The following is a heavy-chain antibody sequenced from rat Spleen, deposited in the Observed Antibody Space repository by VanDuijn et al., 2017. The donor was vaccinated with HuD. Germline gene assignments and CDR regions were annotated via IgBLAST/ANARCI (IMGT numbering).Heavy chain of an antibody. Sequence: EVQLVESGGDLVQPGRSVRLSCAASGFTFSNFPMAWVRQAPTKGLEWVATISTRGGSTYYRDSVKGRFTISRDNAKSTLYLEMDSLRSEDMATYYCVRQGYLCDWYFDFWGPGTMVTVSS. CDR3: VRQGYLCDWYFDF. J-gene: IGHJ1*01. CDR1: GFTFSNFP. D-gene: IGHD2-3*01. CDR2: ISTRGGST. V-gene: IGHV5-46*01.